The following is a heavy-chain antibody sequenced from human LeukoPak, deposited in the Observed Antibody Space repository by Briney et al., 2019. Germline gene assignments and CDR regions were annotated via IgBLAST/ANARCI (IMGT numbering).Heavy chain of an antibody. V-gene: IGHV3-74*01. J-gene: IGHJ6*02. CDR2: LNSDGSST. CDR3: SRAGHYYYGMDV. D-gene: IGHD2-8*02. Sequence: PGGSLRLSCAGSGFTFSSYWMHWVRQAPGKGLVWVSRLNSDGSSTDYADSVKGRFTISRDNAKITLYLQMNSLRAEDTAVYYCSRAGHYYYGMDVWGQGTTVTVSS. CDR1: GFTFSSYW.